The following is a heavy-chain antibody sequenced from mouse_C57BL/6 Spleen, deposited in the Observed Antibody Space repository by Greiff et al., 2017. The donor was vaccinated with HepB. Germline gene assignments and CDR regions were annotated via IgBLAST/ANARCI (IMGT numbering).Heavy chain of an antibody. CDR2: IHPNSGST. D-gene: IGHD1-1*01. V-gene: IGHV1-64*01. Sequence: QVQLQQPGAELVKPGASVKLSCKASGYTFTSYWMHWVKQRPGQGLEWIGMIHPNSGSTNYNEKFKSKATLTVDKSSSTAYMQLSSLTSEDSAVYYCAKRRGITTVVAPYYFDYWGQGTTLTVSS. J-gene: IGHJ2*01. CDR1: GYTFTSYW. CDR3: AKRRGITTVVAPYYFDY.